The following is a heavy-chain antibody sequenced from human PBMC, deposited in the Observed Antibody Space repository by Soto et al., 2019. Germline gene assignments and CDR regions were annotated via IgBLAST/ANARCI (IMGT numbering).Heavy chain of an antibody. CDR1: GGSISSYY. CDR2: IYYSGST. J-gene: IGHJ3*02. V-gene: IGHV4-59*01. D-gene: IGHD3-22*01. Sequence: SETLSLTCTVSGGSISSYYWSWILQPPGKGLEWIGYIYYSGSTNYNPSLKSRVTISVDTSKNQFSLKLSSVTAADTAVYYCARGRRYYYDSSGPGGAFDIWGQGTMVTVSS. CDR3: ARGRRYYYDSSGPGGAFDI.